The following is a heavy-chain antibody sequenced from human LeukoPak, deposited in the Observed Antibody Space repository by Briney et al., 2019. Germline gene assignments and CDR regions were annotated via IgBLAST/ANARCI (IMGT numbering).Heavy chain of an antibody. CDR1: GYTFTSYY. V-gene: IGHV1-46*01. CDR3: ARVNNIRASGYDFRGHWFDP. CDR2: INPSGGST. J-gene: IGHJ5*02. D-gene: IGHD5-12*01. Sequence: ASVKVSCKASGYTFTSYYMHWVRQAPGQGLEWMGIINPSGGSTSYAQKFQGRVTMTRDMSTSTVYMELSSLRSEDTAVYYCARVNNIRASGYDFRGHWFDPWGQGTLDTVSS.